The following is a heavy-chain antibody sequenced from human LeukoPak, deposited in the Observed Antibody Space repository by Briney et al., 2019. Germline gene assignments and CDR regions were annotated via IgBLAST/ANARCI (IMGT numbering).Heavy chain of an antibody. CDR1: GGSVNSGDYY. V-gene: IGHV4-30-4*01. CDR2: IFHSGST. Sequence: TASQTLSLTCTVSGGSVNSGDYYWSWIRQPPGKGLEWIGYIFHSGSTYYSPSLKSRVTISIDTSKNQFSLKLSPVTAADTAAYYCARGNGVVTAIRYYGYWGQGTLVTVSS. CDR3: ARGNGVVTAIRYYGY. J-gene: IGHJ4*02. D-gene: IGHD2-21*02.